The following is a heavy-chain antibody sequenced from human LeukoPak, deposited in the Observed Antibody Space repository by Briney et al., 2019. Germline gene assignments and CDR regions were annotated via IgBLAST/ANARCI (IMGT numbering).Heavy chain of an antibody. J-gene: IGHJ5*02. D-gene: IGHD2-15*01. CDR1: GIRFSSYA. CDR3: AKGMSGSAPYNWFDP. V-gene: IGHV3-23*01. CDR2: TSGSGGSA. Sequence: PGGSLRLSCAASGIRFSSYAMSWVRQAPGKGLEWVSATSGSGGSAFYADFVKGRFTISRDNSKNTLYLQMNSLRVEDTAVFYCAKGMSGSAPYNWFDPWGQGTLVTVSS.